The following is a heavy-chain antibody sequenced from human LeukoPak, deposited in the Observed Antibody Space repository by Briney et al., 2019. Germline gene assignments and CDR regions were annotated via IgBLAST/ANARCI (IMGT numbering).Heavy chain of an antibody. V-gene: IGHV3-23*01. CDR3: ARWGNDYSQFDS. D-gene: IGHD4-11*01. CDR2: VSGSGDNT. Sequence: GGSLRLSCAASGFTFNYYAMTWVRQAPGKGLEWVSVVSGSGDNTNYADSVKGRFTISRDNSKNTLFLQMNSLRTEDTAIYFCARWGNDYSQFDSWGQGTLVTVS. CDR1: GFTFNYYA. J-gene: IGHJ4*02.